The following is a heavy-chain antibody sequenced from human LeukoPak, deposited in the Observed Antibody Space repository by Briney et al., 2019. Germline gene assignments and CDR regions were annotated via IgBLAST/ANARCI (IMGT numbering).Heavy chain of an antibody. D-gene: IGHD6-6*01. CDR1: GFTVSSNY. V-gene: IGHV3-7*01. J-gene: IGHJ4*02. CDR3: ARDFIATRLLDY. Sequence: GGSQRLSCAASGFTVSSNYMSWVRQAPGKGLEWVANIKQDGSETYYVDSVKGRFTISRDNAKNSLYLQMNSLRVEDTAVYYCARDFIATRLLDYWGQGTLVTVSS. CDR2: IKQDGSET.